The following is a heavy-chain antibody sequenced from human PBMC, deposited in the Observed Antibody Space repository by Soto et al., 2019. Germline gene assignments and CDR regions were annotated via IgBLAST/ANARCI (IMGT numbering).Heavy chain of an antibody. Sequence: PGESLKISCKGCGYSFTSYWIGWVRQMPGKGLAWMGIIYPGDSDTRYSPSFQGQVTISADKSISTAYLQWSSLKASDTAMYYCARRSLDYYYGMDVWGQGTTVTVSS. CDR3: ARRSLDYYYGMDV. CDR1: GYSFTSYW. V-gene: IGHV5-51*01. J-gene: IGHJ6*02. CDR2: IYPGDSDT.